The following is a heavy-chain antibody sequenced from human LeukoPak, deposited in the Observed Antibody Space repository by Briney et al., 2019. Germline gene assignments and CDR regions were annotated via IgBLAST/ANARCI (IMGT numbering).Heavy chain of an antibody. CDR1: GGTFSSYA. V-gene: IGHV1-18*01. D-gene: IGHD3-10*01. J-gene: IGHJ4*02. CDR3: ARVQLGSYYTFDY. CDR2: ISTHNGYT. Sequence: ASVKVSCKASGGTFSSYAITWVRQAPGQGLEWVGWISTHNGYTNYAQNLQGRVTMTTDTSTSTAYMELRSLSSDDTAVYYCARVQLGSYYTFDYWGQGTLVTVSS.